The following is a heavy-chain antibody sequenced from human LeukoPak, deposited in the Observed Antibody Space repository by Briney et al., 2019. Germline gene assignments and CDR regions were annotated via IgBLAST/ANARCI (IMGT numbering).Heavy chain of an antibody. Sequence: GASVKVSCKTSGYMFTVYCLHWVRQAPGQGLEWMGMISPTGGTTRFSQKYQGRITMTRDMSTSTVYMDLSSLRSEDTAVYYCAREMRSSKALDYWGQGTLVTVSS. CDR2: ISPTGGTT. J-gene: IGHJ4*02. D-gene: IGHD2/OR15-2a*01. V-gene: IGHV1-46*01. CDR3: AREMRSSKALDY. CDR1: GYMFTVYC.